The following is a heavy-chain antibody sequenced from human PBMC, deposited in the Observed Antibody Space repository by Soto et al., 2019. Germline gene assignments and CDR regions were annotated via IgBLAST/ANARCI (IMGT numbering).Heavy chain of an antibody. CDR3: ARVVGDRATYFDY. D-gene: IGHD2-21*01. V-gene: IGHV3-33*01. Sequence: LRLSCAASGFTFSSYGMHWVRQAPGKGLEWVAVIWYDGSNKYYADSVRGRFTISRDNSKNTLYLQMNSLRAEDTAVYYCARVVGDRATYFDYWGQGTLVTVSS. J-gene: IGHJ4*02. CDR2: IWYDGSNK. CDR1: GFTFSSYG.